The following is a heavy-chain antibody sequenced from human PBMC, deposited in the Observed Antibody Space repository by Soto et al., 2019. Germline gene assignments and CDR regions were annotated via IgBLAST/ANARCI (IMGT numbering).Heavy chain of an antibody. J-gene: IGHJ3*02. CDR3: AKWGYCSGGSCYKGAFDI. CDR1: GFTFSSYA. Sequence: GGSLRLSCAASGFTFSSYAMSWVRQAPGKGLEWVSAISGSGGSTYYADSVKGRFTISRDNSKNTLYLQMNSLRAEDTAVYYCAKWGYCSGGSCYKGAFDIWGQGTMVTVSS. V-gene: IGHV3-23*01. D-gene: IGHD2-15*01. CDR2: ISGSGGST.